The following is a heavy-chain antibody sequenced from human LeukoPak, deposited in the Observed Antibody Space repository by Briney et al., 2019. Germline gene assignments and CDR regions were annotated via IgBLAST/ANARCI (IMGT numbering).Heavy chain of an antibody. J-gene: IGHJ3*02. V-gene: IGHV4-59*01. CDR2: IYYSGST. D-gene: IGHD6-13*01. CDR1: GDSISSYY. CDR3: ARGGSSWSRGDAFDI. Sequence: SETLSLTCTVSGDSISSYYWSWIRQPPGKGLEWIGYIYYSGSTNYNPSLKSRVTISVDTSKNQFSLKLSSVTAADTAVYYCARGGSSWSRGDAFDIWGQGTMVTVSS.